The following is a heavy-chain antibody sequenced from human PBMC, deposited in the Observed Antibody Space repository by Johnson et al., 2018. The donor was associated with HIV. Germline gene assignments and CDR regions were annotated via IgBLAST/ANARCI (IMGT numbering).Heavy chain of an antibody. J-gene: IGHJ3*02. V-gene: IGHV3-72*01. CDR1: GFTFSDHY. D-gene: IGHD6-13*01. CDR2: TRNKANSYTT. CDR3: VTPVAAAGPDAFDI. Sequence: VQLVESGGGLVQPGGSLRLSCATSGFTFSDHYMDWVRQAPGKGLEWVGRTRNKANSYTTEYAASVQGRFTISRDDSKNSLYLQMNSLRAEDTAVYYCVTPVAAAGPDAFDIWGQGTMVTVSS.